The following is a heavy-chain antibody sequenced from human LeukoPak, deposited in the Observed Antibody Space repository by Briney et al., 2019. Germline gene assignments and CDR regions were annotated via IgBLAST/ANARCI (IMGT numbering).Heavy chain of an antibody. CDR1: GFTFSSYS. CDR3: AREIYGDYVSSFDY. D-gene: IGHD4-17*01. Sequence: GGSLRLSCAASGFTFSSYSMNWVRQAPGKGLEWVSVKGRFTIPRDNAKNSLYLQMNSLRAEDTAVYYCAREIYGDYVSSFDYWGQGTLVTVSS. V-gene: IGHV3-48*01. J-gene: IGHJ4*02.